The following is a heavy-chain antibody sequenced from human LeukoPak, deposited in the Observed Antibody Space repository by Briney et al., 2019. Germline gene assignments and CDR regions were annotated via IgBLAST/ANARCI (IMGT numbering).Heavy chain of an antibody. D-gene: IGHD3-9*01. CDR3: ARAGNVLRYFDWSWYFDL. CDR2: IYSGGST. Sequence: PGRSLRLSCAASGFTVSSNYMSWVRQAPGKGLEWVSVIYSGGSTYYADSVKGRFTISRDNSKNTLYLQMNSLRAEDTAVYYCARAGNVLRYFDWSWYFDLWGRGTLVTVPS. J-gene: IGHJ2*01. V-gene: IGHV3-53*01. CDR1: GFTVSSNY.